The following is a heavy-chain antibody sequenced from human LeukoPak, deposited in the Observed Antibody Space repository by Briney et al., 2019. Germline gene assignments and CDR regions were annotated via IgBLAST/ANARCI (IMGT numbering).Heavy chain of an antibody. CDR1: GYTFTGCY. CDR2: INPNSGGT. Sequence: SVKVSCKASGYTFTGCYMHWVRQAPGQGLEWMGWINPNSGGTNYAQEFQGRGTMTRDTSISTDYLELSRMRRGDTAADYFSRHGRRGTMINWGKGTLVTVSS. J-gene: IGHJ4*02. CDR3: SRHGRRGTMIN. D-gene: IGHD3-22*01. V-gene: IGHV1-2*02.